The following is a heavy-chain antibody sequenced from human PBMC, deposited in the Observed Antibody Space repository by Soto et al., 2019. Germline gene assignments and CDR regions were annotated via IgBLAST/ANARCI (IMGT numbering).Heavy chain of an antibody. D-gene: IGHD3-10*01. CDR3: ARVGGFGATTIDY. CDR2: IYYSGST. CDR1: GGSISSGDYY. J-gene: IGHJ4*02. Sequence: QVQLQESGPGLVKPSQTLSLTCTVSGGSISSGDYYWSWIRQPPGKGLEWIGYIYYSGSTYYNPSLKSRVTISVYTSKNQFSLKLSSVTAADTAVYYCARVGGFGATTIDYCGQGTLVTVSS. V-gene: IGHV4-30-4*01.